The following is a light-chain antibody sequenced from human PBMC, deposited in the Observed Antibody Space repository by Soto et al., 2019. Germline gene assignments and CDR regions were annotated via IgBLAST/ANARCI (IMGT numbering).Light chain of an antibody. V-gene: IGLV2-14*03. CDR3: TSFTTADTHV. J-gene: IGLJ1*01. Sequence: QSALTQPASVSGSPGQSITVSCIGTSSDIASYDYVSWYQQHPGKVPKPMIYDVSNRPSGVSNRFSGSKSGNTASLTISGLQAEDEADYYCTSFTTADTHVFGTGTKLTVL. CDR2: DVS. CDR1: SSDIASYDY.